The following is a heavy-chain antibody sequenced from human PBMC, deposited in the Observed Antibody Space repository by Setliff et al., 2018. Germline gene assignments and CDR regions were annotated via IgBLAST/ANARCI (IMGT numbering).Heavy chain of an antibody. CDR1: GYTFTDFY. Sequence: ASVKVSCKTSGYTFTDFYIQWVRQAPGQGLEWMGWINPYGGATNYAQKFQVRVTLTGDTSVSTAYMELSSLRYDDTAVYYCARGYYNANGYPTQYWGQGTLVTVSS. V-gene: IGHV1-2*02. CDR3: ARGYYNANGYPTQY. D-gene: IGHD3-10*01. CDR2: INPYGGAT. J-gene: IGHJ4*02.